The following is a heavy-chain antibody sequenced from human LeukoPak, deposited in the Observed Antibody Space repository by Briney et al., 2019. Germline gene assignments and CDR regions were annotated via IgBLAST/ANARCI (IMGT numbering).Heavy chain of an antibody. J-gene: IGHJ4*02. Sequence: SETLSLTCTVSGGSISSYYWSWIRQPPGKGLEWIGYIYYSGSTNYNPPLKSRVTISVDTSKNQFSLKLSSVTAADTAVYYCARGGGSYWYWGQGTLVTVSS. CDR2: IYYSGST. V-gene: IGHV4-59*01. CDR1: GGSISSYY. D-gene: IGHD1-26*01. CDR3: ARGGGSYWY.